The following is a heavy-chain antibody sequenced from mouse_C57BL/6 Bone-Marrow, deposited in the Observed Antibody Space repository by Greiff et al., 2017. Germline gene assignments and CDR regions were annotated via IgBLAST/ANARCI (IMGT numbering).Heavy chain of an antibody. V-gene: IGHV14-4*01. D-gene: IGHD2-3*01. J-gene: IGHJ2*01. CDR2: IDPENGDT. Sequence: EVKVVESGAELVRPGASVKLSCTASGFNIKDDYMHWVKQRPEQGLEWIGWIDPENGDTEYASKFQGKATITADTSSNTAYLQLSSLTSEDTAVYYCASMYYFDYWGQGTTLTVSS. CDR3: ASMYYFDY. CDR1: GFNIKDDY.